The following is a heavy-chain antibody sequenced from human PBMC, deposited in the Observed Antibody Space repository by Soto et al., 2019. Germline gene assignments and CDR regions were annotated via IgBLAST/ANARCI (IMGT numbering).Heavy chain of an antibody. CDR3: AKDRNGHFWSGYPSRYYYYMDV. CDR2: ISGSGGST. V-gene: IGHV3-23*01. Sequence: EVQLLESGGGLVQPGGSLRLSCAASGFTFSSYAMSWVRQAPGKGLEWVSAISGSGGSTYYADSVKGRFTISRDNSKNTLYLQMNSLRAEDTAVYYCAKDRNGHFWSGYPSRYYYYMDVWGKGTTVTVSS. D-gene: IGHD3-3*02. CDR1: GFTFSSYA. J-gene: IGHJ6*03.